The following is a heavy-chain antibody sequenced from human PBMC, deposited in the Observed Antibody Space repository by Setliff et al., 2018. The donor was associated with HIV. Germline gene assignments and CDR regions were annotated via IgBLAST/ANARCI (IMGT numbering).Heavy chain of an antibody. J-gene: IGHJ6*02. V-gene: IGHV3-7*01. Sequence: ETLRLSCVASGFSFNNYWMCWVRQAPGQGLEWVANIDLDGSEKNYVESVKGRFTISRDNAENSLYLQTNSLRADDTATYYCARKLRPGHGVDVWGQGTTVTVSS. CDR3: ARKLRPGHGVDV. CDR1: GFSFNNYW. D-gene: IGHD3-10*01. CDR2: IDLDGSEK.